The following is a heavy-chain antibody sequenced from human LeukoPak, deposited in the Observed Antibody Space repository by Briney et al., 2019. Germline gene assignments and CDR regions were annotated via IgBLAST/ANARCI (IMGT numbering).Heavy chain of an antibody. V-gene: IGHV3-23*01. CDR2: ISASGVDT. D-gene: IGHD3-10*01. CDR1: RFTISGYA. J-gene: IGHJ4*02. CDR3: AKSTTMVRGVIGYFDY. Sequence: PGGSLRLSCAASRFTISGYAMSWVRQAPGKGLEWVSGISASGVDTYYADSVKGRFTISRDNSKNTLYLQMNSLRAEDTAVYYCAKSTTMVRGVIGYFDYWGQGTLVTVSS.